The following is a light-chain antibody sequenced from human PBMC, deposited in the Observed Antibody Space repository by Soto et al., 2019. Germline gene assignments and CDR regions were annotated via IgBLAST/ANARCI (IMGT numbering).Light chain of an antibody. CDR3: QQTYATPPT. J-gene: IGKJ1*01. V-gene: IGKV1-39*01. Sequence: DIQMTQSPSSLSRSVGDRGILTCRASQTIRTSLNWYQQKPGKAPKLLIYAASTLHSGVPSRFSGSGSGTDFTLSISNLQPEDFAAYFCQQTYATPPTFGQGTKVEI. CDR1: QTIRTS. CDR2: AAS.